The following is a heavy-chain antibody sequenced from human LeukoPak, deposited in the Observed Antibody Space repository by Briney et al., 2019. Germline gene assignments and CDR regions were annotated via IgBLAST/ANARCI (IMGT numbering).Heavy chain of an antibody. D-gene: IGHD3-22*01. CDR3: AISYNYPTSEYAGNDAFDI. Sequence: ASVTVSCKASGYNFASFDINWVSQAPGQGLEWMGWISTYNGNTNYAQKVQGRVTMTTDTSTSTAYMELRSLRSDDTAIYFCAISYNYPTSEYAGNDAFDIWGQGTLVTVT. CDR1: GYNFASFD. CDR2: ISTYNGNT. J-gene: IGHJ3*02. V-gene: IGHV1-18*01.